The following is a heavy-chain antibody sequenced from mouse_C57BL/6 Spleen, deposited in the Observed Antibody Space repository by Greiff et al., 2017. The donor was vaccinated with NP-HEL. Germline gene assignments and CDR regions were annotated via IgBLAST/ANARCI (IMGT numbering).Heavy chain of an antibody. Sequence: DVQLQESGPGLVKPSQSLSLTCSVTGYSITSGYYWNWIRQFPGNKLEWMGYISYDGSNNYNPSLKNRISITRDTSKNQFFLKLNSVTTEDTATYYCARESRITSGYFDVWGTGTTVTVSS. J-gene: IGHJ1*03. V-gene: IGHV3-6*01. CDR2: ISYDGSN. D-gene: IGHD1-1*01. CDR3: ARESRITSGYFDV. CDR1: GYSITSGYY.